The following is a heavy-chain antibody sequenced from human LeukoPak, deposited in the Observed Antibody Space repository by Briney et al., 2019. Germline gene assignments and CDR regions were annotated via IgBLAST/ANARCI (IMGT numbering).Heavy chain of an antibody. CDR3: ARDHGYSSSWYAY. V-gene: IGHV1-18*01. D-gene: IGHD6-13*01. Sequence: GASVKVSCKASGYTFTSYGISWVRQAPGQGLEWMGWISAYNGNTNYAQKLQGRVTMTTDTSTSTAYTELRSLRSDDTAVYYCARDHGYSSSWYAYWGQGTLVTVSS. CDR2: ISAYNGNT. J-gene: IGHJ4*02. CDR1: GYTFTSYG.